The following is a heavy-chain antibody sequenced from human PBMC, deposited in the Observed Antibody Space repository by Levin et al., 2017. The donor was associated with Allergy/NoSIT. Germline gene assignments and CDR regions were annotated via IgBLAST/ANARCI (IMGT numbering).Heavy chain of an antibody. D-gene: IGHD6-19*01. CDR1: GYTFTNYG. CDR2: ISGYNGNT. V-gene: IGHV1-18*01. CDR3: ARSKETPRSVYSSGWSFDY. Sequence: ASVKVSCKASGYTFTNYGISWVRQAPGQGLEWMGWISGYNGNTNYAQKFQGRAIVTTDTSTSTAYMDLRSLRSDDTAVYYCARSKETPRSVYSSGWSFDYWSQGTLVTVSS. J-gene: IGHJ4*02.